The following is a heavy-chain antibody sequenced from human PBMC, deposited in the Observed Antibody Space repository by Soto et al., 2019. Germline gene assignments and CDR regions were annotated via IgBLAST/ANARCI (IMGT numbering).Heavy chain of an antibody. CDR1: GFTFSNAW. J-gene: IGHJ6*02. CDR3: TTASAYYYGSGSYKGGYYYYGMDV. D-gene: IGHD3-10*01. V-gene: IGHV3-15*07. CDR2: IKSKTDGGTT. Sequence: EVQLVESGGGLVKPGGSLRLSCAASGFTFSNAWMNWVRQAPGKGLEWVGRIKSKTDGGTTDYAAAVKGRFTISRDDSEITLYLQINSLKTDDRAVYYCTTASAYYYGSGSYKGGYYYYGMDVWGRGTTVTVSS.